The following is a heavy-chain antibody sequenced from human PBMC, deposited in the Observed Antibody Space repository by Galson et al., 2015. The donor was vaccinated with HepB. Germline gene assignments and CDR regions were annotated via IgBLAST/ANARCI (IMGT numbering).Heavy chain of an antibody. CDR3: ATDVGGSTEFDP. Sequence: VKVSCKVSGNSFIDYYIHWVQQTPGKGLEWMGFVDPRDGETLYAAKFQGRVTITADTSTDTAYMELSRLRDEDTAVYYCATDVGGSTEFDPWGQGTLVTVSS. J-gene: IGHJ5*02. D-gene: IGHD4-23*01. V-gene: IGHV1-69-2*01. CDR2: VDPRDGET. CDR1: GNSFIDYY.